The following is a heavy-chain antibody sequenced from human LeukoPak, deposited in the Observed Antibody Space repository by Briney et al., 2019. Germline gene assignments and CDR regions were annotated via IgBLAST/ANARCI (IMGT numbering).Heavy chain of an antibody. V-gene: IGHV4-34*01. CDR1: GGSFSGYY. Sequence: PSETLSLTCAVYGGSFSGYYRSWIRQPPGKGLEWIGEINHSGSTNYNPSLKSRVTISVDTSKNQFSLKLSSVTAADTAVYYCARRGGFVRLDYWGQGTLVTVSS. CDR3: ARRGGFVRLDY. D-gene: IGHD2-21*01. J-gene: IGHJ4*02. CDR2: INHSGST.